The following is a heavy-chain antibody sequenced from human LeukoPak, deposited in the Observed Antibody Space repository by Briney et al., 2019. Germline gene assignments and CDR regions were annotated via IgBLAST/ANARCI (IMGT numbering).Heavy chain of an antibody. V-gene: IGHV1-8*01. D-gene: IGHD5-12*01. Sequence: ASVKLSCKASGYTFTSYDINWVRQATGQGLEWMGWMNPNSGNTGYAQKFQGRVTMTRNTSISTAYMELSSLRSEDTAVYYCARGGYSGYDSNYWGQGTLVTVSS. CDR1: GYTFTSYD. J-gene: IGHJ4*02. CDR2: MNPNSGNT. CDR3: ARGGYSGYDSNY.